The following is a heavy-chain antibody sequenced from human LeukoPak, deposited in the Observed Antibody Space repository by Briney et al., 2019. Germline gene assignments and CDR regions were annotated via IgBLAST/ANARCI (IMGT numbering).Heavy chain of an antibody. D-gene: IGHD1-26*01. J-gene: IGHJ4*02. CDR2: IYHSGSA. CDR3: ARVLSNASYRPFDY. V-gene: IGHV4-59*01. Sequence: SGPTLVNPSETLSLICTVSGGSIGDYYWTWIRQPPGKGLEWIGYIYHSGSANYKSSLKSRVTISLDTSKNQVSLKMKSVTAADTAVYYCARVLSNASYRPFDYWGQGTLVTVSS. CDR1: GGSIGDYY.